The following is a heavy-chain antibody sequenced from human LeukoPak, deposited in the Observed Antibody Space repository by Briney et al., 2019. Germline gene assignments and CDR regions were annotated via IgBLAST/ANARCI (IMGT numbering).Heavy chain of an antibody. D-gene: IGHD3-3*01. CDR1: GFTFSSYS. CDR2: ISSSSSTI. Sequence: GGSLRLSCAASGFTFSSYSMNWVRQAPGKGLEWVSYISSSSSTIYYADSVKGRFTISRDNAKNSLYLQMNSLRAEDTAVYYCAAADDFWSGYLYYWGRGTLVTVSS. J-gene: IGHJ4*02. CDR3: AAADDFWSGYLYY. V-gene: IGHV3-48*01.